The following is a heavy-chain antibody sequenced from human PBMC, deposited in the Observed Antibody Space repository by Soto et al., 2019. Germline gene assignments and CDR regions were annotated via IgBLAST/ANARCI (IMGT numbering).Heavy chain of an antibody. CDR1: GGTFSRYA. J-gene: IGHJ4*02. CDR2: IIPIFGTA. V-gene: IGHV1-69*06. Sequence: VASVKVSFKASGGTFSRYAISWLRQAPGQGLERMGGIIPIFGTANYAQKFQGRVTITADKSTSTAYMELSSLRSEDTAVYYCARGFRDSSGYSFDYWGQGTLVTVSS. D-gene: IGHD3-22*01. CDR3: ARGFRDSSGYSFDY.